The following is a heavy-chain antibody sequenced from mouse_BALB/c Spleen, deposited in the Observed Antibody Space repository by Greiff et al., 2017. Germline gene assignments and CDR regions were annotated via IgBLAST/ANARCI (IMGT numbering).Heavy chain of an antibody. CDR1: GFTFSSYA. J-gene: IGHJ3*01. Sequence: EVKLVESGGGLVKPGGSLKLSCAASGFTFSSYAMSWVRQSPEKRLEWVAEISSGGSYTYYPDTVTGRFTISRDNAKNTLYLQMSSLKSEDTAMYYCARHVLSGSSSWFAYWGQGTLVTVSA. D-gene: IGHD1-1*01. CDR3: ARHVLSGSSSWFAY. V-gene: IGHV5-9-4*01. CDR2: ISSGGSYT.